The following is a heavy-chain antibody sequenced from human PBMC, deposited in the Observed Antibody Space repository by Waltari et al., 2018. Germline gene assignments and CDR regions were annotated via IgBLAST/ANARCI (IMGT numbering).Heavy chain of an antibody. D-gene: IGHD4-4*01. V-gene: IGHV1-8*03. J-gene: IGHJ5*02. Sequence: QVQLVQSGAEVKTPGASVKVSCTASGSTFTSYDITSIRQATGQGLEWMGWMNPNSGNTGYAQKFQGRVTITRNTSISTAYMELSSLRSEDTAVYYWARDYSNYRWFDPWGQGTLVTVSS. CDR2: MNPNSGNT. CDR3: ARDYSNYRWFDP. CDR1: GSTFTSYD.